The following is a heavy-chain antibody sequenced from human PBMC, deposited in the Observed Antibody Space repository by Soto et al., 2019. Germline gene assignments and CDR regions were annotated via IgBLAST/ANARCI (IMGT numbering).Heavy chain of an antibody. J-gene: IGHJ4*02. D-gene: IGHD6-19*01. Sequence: XXTLSLPFAVYGGSFRGYYWPWILQPPGKGLEWIGEINHSGSPNCNPSLKSRVTISVDTSKNQISVKLSSVTAEDTAVYYCARGGEGVAGTWYFDSWGQGTLVTVSS. CDR2: INHSGSP. CDR3: ARGGEGVAGTWYFDS. CDR1: GGSFRGYY. V-gene: IGHV4-34*01.